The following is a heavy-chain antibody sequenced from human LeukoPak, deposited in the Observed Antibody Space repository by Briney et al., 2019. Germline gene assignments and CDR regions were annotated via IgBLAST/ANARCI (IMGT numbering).Heavy chain of an antibody. J-gene: IGHJ4*02. D-gene: IGHD1-26*01. CDR1: GFTFSNAW. CDR3: TTVIMGAPKDDY. CDR2: FRSKTDGGTI. V-gene: IGHV3-15*05. Sequence: GGSLRLSCAASGFTFSNAWMSWVRQAPGKGLEWVGCFRSKTDGGTIDYAAPVKGRFTISRDDSRNTLYLQMNSLKTEDTAVYYCTTVIMGAPKDDYWGQGTLVTVSS.